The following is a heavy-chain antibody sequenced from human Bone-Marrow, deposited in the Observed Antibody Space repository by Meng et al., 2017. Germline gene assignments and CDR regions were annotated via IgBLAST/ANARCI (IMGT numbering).Heavy chain of an antibody. CDR2: IIPIFGTA. CDR3: ASQESWGYLKG. CDR1: GYTFTDYY. Sequence: SVKVSCKACGYTFTDYYMHWVRQAPGQGLEWMGGIIPIFGTANYAQKFQGRVTITTDESTSTAYMELSSLRSEDTAVYYCASQESWGYLKGWGQGTLVTVSS. J-gene: IGHJ4*02. D-gene: IGHD2-15*01. V-gene: IGHV1-69*05.